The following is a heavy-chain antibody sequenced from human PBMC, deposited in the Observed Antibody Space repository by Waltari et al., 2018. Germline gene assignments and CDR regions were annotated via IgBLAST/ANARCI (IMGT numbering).Heavy chain of an antibody. CDR2: ISYDGSNK. CDR3: ARGPNISIFGVVIIRAFDI. V-gene: IGHV3-30-3*01. J-gene: IGHJ3*02. Sequence: QVQLVESGGGVVQPGRSLRLSCAASGFTFSSYAMHWVRQAPGKGLAWVAVISYDGSNKYYADSVKGRFTISRDNSKNTLYLQMNSLRAEDTAVYYCARGPNISIFGVVIIRAFDIWGQGTMVTVSS. CDR1: GFTFSSYA. D-gene: IGHD3-3*01.